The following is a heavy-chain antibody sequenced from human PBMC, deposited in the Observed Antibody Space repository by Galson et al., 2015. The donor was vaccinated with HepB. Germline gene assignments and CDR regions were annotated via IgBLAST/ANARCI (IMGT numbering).Heavy chain of an antibody. CDR3: ARVYFASSGPDAFDI. D-gene: IGHD3-22*01. V-gene: IGHV3-48*04. CDR2: IGSSSITI. J-gene: IGHJ3*02. CDR1: GFTFSSYS. Sequence: LRLSCAASGFTFSSYSMNWVRQAPGKGLEWVSYIGSSSITIYYADSVKGRFTISRDNAKNSLYLQMNSLRAEDTAVYYCARVYFASSGPDAFDIWGQGTMVTVSS.